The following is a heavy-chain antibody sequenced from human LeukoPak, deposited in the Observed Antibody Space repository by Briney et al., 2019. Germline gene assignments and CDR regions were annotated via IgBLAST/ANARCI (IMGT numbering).Heavy chain of an antibody. CDR1: GFTFSSYW. CDR2: IKQDGSEK. CDR3: ARDKGIAVAGNQYYYYMDV. Sequence: SGGSLRLSCAASGFTFSSYWMSWVRQAPGKGLEWVANIKQDGSEKYYVDSVKGRFTISRDNAKNSLYLQMNSLRAEDTAVYYCARDKGIAVAGNQYYYYMDVWGKGTTVTVSS. D-gene: IGHD6-19*01. V-gene: IGHV3-7*01. J-gene: IGHJ6*03.